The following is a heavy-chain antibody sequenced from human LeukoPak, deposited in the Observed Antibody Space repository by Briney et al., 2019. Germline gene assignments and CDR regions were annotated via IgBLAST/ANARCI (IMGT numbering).Heavy chain of an antibody. V-gene: IGHV3-9*01. J-gene: IGHJ4*02. Sequence: SLRLSCAPSGVTFDDYAMHWVWPAPGRGVGWVSGICRNSGSIAYADSVKGRFTISRDNAKSSLYLQMYSLRAEDTALYYCAKAFRDYYASGSYYYFDYWGQGTLVTVSS. CDR3: AKAFRDYYASGSYYYFDY. CDR1: GVTFDDYA. D-gene: IGHD3-10*01. CDR2: ICRNSGSI.